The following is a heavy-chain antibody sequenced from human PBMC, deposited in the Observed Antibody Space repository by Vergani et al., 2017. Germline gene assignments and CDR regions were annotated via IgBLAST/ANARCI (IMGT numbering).Heavy chain of an antibody. V-gene: IGHV4-39*07. CDR1: GGSISSSSYY. CDR2: IYYSGST. Sequence: QLQLQESCPGLVKPSETLSLTCTVSGGSISSSSYYWGWIRQPPGKGLEWIGSIYYSGSTYYNPSLKSRVTISVDTSKNQFSLKLSSVTAADTAVYYCASEGYSNLSYYYYYGMDVWGQGTTVTVSS. D-gene: IGHD4-11*01. CDR3: ASEGYSNLSYYYYYGMDV. J-gene: IGHJ6*02.